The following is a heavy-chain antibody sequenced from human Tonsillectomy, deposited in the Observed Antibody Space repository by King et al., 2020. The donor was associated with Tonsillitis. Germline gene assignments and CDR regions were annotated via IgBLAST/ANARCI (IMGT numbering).Heavy chain of an antibody. D-gene: IGHD1-26*01. Sequence: VQLVESGGGLVQPGGSLRLSCAASGSTFSSYAMSWVRQAPGKGLEWVSGISSSGSSTYYADSVKGRFTISRDNSKNTLFLQMNSLRAEDTAVYYCAKDLIVGPSPVDYWGQGTLVTVSS. V-gene: IGHV3-23*04. CDR2: ISSSGSST. CDR1: GSTFSSYA. J-gene: IGHJ4*02. CDR3: AKDLIVGPSPVDY.